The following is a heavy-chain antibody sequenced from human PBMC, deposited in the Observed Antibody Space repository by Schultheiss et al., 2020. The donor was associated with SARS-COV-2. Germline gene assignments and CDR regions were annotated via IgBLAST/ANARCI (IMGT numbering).Heavy chain of an antibody. J-gene: IGHJ6*02. CDR1: GGPISSYY. CDR3: ARFPDYLYCSSTSCYGNYYYGMDV. D-gene: IGHD2-2*01. Sequence: SQTLSLTCTVSGGPISSYYWSWIRQPPGKGLEWIGEINHSGSTNYNPSLKSRVTISVDTSKNQFSLKLSSVTAADTAVYYCARFPDYLYCSSTSCYGNYYYGMDVWGQGTTVTVSS. V-gene: IGHV4-34*01. CDR2: INHSGST.